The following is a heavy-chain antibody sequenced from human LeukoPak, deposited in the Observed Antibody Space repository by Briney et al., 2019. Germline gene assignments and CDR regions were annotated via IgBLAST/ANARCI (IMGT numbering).Heavy chain of an antibody. J-gene: IGHJ4*02. CDR1: GFIVSSNY. V-gene: IGHV3-53*01. D-gene: IGHD5-18*01. CDR3: ARGGEDSQLWFEPKQYYFDY. Sequence: GGSLRLSCAASGFIVSSNYTNWVRQPPGKGLEWVSIIYSGGTTYYADSVKGRFTISRDDSKYTLFLQMNDLRAEDTAVYYCARGGEDSQLWFEPKQYYFDYWGQGTLVTVSS. CDR2: IYSGGTT.